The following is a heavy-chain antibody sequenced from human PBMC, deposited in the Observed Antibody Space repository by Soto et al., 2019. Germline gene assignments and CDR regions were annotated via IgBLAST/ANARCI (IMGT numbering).Heavy chain of an antibody. CDR3: AREVGWDYYGSGSLYYFDY. J-gene: IGHJ4*02. CDR2: IYYSGST. V-gene: IGHV4-31*03. CDR1: GGSISSGGYY. D-gene: IGHD3-10*01. Sequence: QVQLQESGPGLVKPSQTLSLTCTVSGGSISSGGYYWSWIRQHPGKGLEWIGYIYYSGSTYYNPSLKSRVTISVDTSKNQFSLKLSSVTAADTAVYYCAREVGWDYYGSGSLYYFDYWGQGTLVTVSS.